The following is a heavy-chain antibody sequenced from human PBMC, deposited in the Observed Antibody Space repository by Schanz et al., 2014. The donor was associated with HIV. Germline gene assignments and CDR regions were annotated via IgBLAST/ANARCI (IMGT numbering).Heavy chain of an antibody. Sequence: QVQLVQSGAAVKKPEASVKVSCKASGYTFNDYYIHWMRQAPGQGLEWMGWINPANGVTKYAQKFRDRVTLTRDTSISTLYMELTSLRSDDTAVYYCVRHVNFLKTDFWGQGTLVTVSS. V-gene: IGHV1-2*02. D-gene: IGHD3-3*01. CDR2: INPANGVT. J-gene: IGHJ4*02. CDR3: VRHVNFLKTDF. CDR1: GYTFNDYY.